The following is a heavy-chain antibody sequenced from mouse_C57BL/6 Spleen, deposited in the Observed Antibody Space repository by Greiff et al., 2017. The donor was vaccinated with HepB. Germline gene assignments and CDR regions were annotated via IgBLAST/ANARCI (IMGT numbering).Heavy chain of an antibody. Sequence: VQLQQSGTVLARPGASVKMSCKTSGYTFTSYWMHWVKQRPGQGLEWIGAIYPGNSDTSYNQKFKGKAKLTAVTSASTAYMELSSLTNEDSAVYYCTRGYDYLYYAMDYWGQGTSVTVSS. CDR3: TRGYDYLYYAMDY. CDR2: IYPGNSDT. D-gene: IGHD2-4*01. V-gene: IGHV1-5*01. J-gene: IGHJ4*01. CDR1: GYTFTSYW.